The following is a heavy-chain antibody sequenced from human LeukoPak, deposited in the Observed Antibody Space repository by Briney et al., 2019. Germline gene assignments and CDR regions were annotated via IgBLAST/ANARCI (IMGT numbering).Heavy chain of an antibody. Sequence: GGSLRLSCAASGFTFSSYWMSWVRQAPAKGRECVANIKQDGSEKYYVDSVKGRFTISRDNAKNSLYLQMNSLRAEDTAVYYCAKYYYDSSGYYYIPYYFDYWGQGALVTVSS. CDR3: AKYYYDSSGYYYIPYYFDY. CDR1: GFTFSSYW. CDR2: IKQDGSEK. D-gene: IGHD3-22*01. J-gene: IGHJ4*02. V-gene: IGHV3-7*01.